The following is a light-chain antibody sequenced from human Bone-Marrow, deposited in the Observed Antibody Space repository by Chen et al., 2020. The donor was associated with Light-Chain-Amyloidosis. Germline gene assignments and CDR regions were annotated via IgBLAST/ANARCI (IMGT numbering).Light chain of an antibody. CDR1: NIGSTS. Sequence: SYVLIQPSSVSVVPGQLPPIACGGNNIGSTSVHWYQQTPGQAPLLVVYDDSDRPSGIPERLSGSNSGNTATLTISRVEAGDEADYYCQVWDRSSDRPVFGGGTKLTVL. J-gene: IGLJ3*02. CDR3: QVWDRSSDRPV. CDR2: DDS. V-gene: IGLV3-21*02.